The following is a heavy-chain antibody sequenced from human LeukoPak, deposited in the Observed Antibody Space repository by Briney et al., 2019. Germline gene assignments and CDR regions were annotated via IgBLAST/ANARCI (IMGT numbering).Heavy chain of an antibody. CDR2: IYYSGST. CDR1: GGSISSYY. Sequence: PPETLSLTCTVSGGSISSYYWSWIRQPPGKGLEWIGYIYYSGSTNYNPSLESRVTISVDTSKNQFSLKLSSVTAADTAVYYCARARPDLYYDFWSGYFDYWGQGTLVTVSS. D-gene: IGHD3-3*01. V-gene: IGHV4-59*01. CDR3: ARARPDLYYDFWSGYFDY. J-gene: IGHJ4*02.